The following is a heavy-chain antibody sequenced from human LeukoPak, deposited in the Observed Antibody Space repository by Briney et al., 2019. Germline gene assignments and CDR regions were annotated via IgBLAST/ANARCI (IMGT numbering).Heavy chain of an antibody. CDR3: ARGECGGTNCYDGIFDY. J-gene: IGHJ4*02. V-gene: IGHV3-21*01. D-gene: IGHD2-2*01. CDR1: AFTFSSYS. CDR2: ISTSSSFI. Sequence: GGSLRLSCAASAFTFSSYSMNWVRQTPGKGLEWVSSISTSSSFIYYADSVTGRFTISRDNAKNLLYLQISSLRPEDTAIYYCARGECGGTNCYDGIFDYWGQGTLVTVSS.